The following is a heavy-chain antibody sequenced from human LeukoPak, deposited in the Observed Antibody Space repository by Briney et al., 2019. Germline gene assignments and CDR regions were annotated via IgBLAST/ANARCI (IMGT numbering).Heavy chain of an antibody. CDR3: AKDGSPQRFLEWLSPYYYYYGMDV. Sequence: PGGSLRLSCAASGFTFSSYAMSWVRQAPGKGLEWVSTISGSGGSTYYADSVKGRFTISRDNSKNTLYLQMNSLRAEDTAVYYCAKDGSPQRFLEWLSPYYYYYGMDVWGQGTTVTVSS. CDR1: GFTFSSYA. V-gene: IGHV3-23*01. J-gene: IGHJ6*02. D-gene: IGHD3-3*01. CDR2: ISGSGGST.